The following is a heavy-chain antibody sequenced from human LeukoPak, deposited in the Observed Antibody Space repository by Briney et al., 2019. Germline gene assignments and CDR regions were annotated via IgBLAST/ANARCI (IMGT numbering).Heavy chain of an antibody. CDR1: GFTFGDYV. D-gene: IGHD3-22*01. J-gene: IGHJ3*02. CDR3: TRRYNYDSSGYYYVRDAFDI. CDR2: IRSKAYGGTT. V-gene: IGHV3-49*04. Sequence: PGGSRRLSCTASGFTFGDYVMSWVRQAPGKGLERVGFIRSKAYGGTTKNAASVKGRFTISRDDSRSIAYLQMNSLKTEDTAVYYCTRRYNYDSSGYYYVRDAFDIWGQGTMVTVSS.